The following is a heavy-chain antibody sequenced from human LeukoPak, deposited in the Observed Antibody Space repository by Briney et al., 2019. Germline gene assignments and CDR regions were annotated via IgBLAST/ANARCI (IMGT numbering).Heavy chain of an antibody. Sequence: ASVKVSCKASGYTFSSYGFSWVRQAPGQGLEWMGWISAYNGNTNYAQKLQGRVTLTTDTSTSTTYMELRSLRSDDTAVYYYARTIGSTLSYFDYWGQGTLVTVSS. D-gene: IGHD1-1*01. V-gene: IGHV1-18*01. CDR3: ARTIGSTLSYFDY. CDR1: GYTFSSYG. J-gene: IGHJ4*02. CDR2: ISAYNGNT.